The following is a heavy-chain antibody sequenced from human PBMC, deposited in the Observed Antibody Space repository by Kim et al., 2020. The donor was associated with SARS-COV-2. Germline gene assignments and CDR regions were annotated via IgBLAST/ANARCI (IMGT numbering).Heavy chain of an antibody. J-gene: IGHJ4*02. V-gene: IGHV1-2*04. D-gene: IGHD1-26*01. CDR2: INPNSGGT. CDR3: ARAWVRPSGSYRVGVYYFDY. Sequence: ASVKVSCKASGYTFTGYYMHWVRQAPGKGLEWMGWINPNSGGTNYAQKFQGWVTMTRDTSISTAYMELSRLRSDDTAVYYCARAWVRPSGSYRVGVYYFDYWGQGTLVTVSS. CDR1: GYTFTGYY.